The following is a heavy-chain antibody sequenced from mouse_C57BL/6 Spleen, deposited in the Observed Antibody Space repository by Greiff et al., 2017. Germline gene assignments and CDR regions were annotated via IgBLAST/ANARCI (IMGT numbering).Heavy chain of an antibody. V-gene: IGHV1-69*01. CDR1: GYTFTSYW. D-gene: IGHD1-1*01. Sequence: QVQLQQPGAELVMPGASVKLSCKASGYTFTSYWMHWVKQRPGQGLEWIGEIDPSDSYTNYNQKFKGKSTLTVDKSSSTAYMQLSSLTSEDSAVYYCARFYGSSYLYWYFDVWGTGTTVTVSS. CDR2: IDPSDSYT. CDR3: ARFYGSSYLYWYFDV. J-gene: IGHJ1*03.